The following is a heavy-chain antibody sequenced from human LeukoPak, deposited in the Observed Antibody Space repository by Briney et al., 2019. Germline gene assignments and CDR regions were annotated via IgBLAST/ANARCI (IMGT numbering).Heavy chain of an antibody. D-gene: IGHD6-19*01. V-gene: IGHV4-59*08. CDR3: ARAVSGRFDY. J-gene: IGHJ4*02. CDR1: GGSISSYY. Sequence: SETLSLTCTVSGGSISSYYWSWIRQPPGKGLEWIGYIYYSGSTNYNPSLNSRVTISVDTSKNQFSLRLSSVTAADTAIYYCARAVSGRFDYWGQGALVTVSS. CDR2: IYYSGST.